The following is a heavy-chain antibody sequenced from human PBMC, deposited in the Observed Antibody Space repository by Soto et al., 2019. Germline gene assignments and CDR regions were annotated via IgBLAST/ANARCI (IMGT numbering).Heavy chain of an antibody. CDR1: GFIVSDKY. D-gene: IGHD2-2*01. J-gene: IGHJ3*02. Sequence: GGSLRLSCAASGFIVSDKYMSWVRQAPGKGLEWVSLIYSSGTTYSADSVKGKFTISRDNSKNTLSLQMNSLTAEDTAVYYCARVLRSGTSGYAFDIWGQGTMVTVSS. CDR3: ARVLRSGTSGYAFDI. CDR2: IYSSGTT. V-gene: IGHV3-66*01.